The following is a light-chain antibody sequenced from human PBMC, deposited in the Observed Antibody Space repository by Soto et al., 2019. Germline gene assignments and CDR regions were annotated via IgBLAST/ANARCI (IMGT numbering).Light chain of an antibody. CDR1: QDIRSS. V-gene: IGKV3-15*01. CDR3: QQDSSWPLT. CDR2: GAS. J-gene: IGKJ4*01. Sequence: EIVMTQSPATLSVSPGERVTLSCRASQDIRSSLAWYQQKPGQAPRLLIYGASIRATGVPATFSGSGSGTEFTLSISSLQSEHLGVYYCQQDSSWPLTFRGGTKVDIX.